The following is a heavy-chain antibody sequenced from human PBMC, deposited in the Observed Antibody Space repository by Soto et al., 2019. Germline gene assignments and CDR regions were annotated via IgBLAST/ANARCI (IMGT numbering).Heavy chain of an antibody. CDR2: IGTLSDT. Sequence: GGSLRLSCAGSGFTFSTFDIHWVRQAPGKGLEWVSGIGTLSDTFYAASVQGRFTISRQNAKNSVYLQMNSLRAGDTAFYYCARGRSFPHDSTPPPMFDPWGQGTLVTVSS. J-gene: IGHJ5*02. V-gene: IGHV3-13*01. CDR1: GFTFSTFD. D-gene: IGHD3-16*01. CDR3: ARGRSFPHDSTPPPMFDP.